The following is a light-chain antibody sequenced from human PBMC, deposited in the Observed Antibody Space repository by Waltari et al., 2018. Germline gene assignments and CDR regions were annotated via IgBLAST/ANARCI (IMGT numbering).Light chain of an antibody. CDR1: NSDVGGFNY. Sequence: QSALTQPASVSGSPGQSITIPCTGTNSDVGGFNYVSWYQQHPGKAPKLVIYEVPQRPPGASYRFSGAKSGTTASLTIAGLQAEDEADYCCCSYANSRTVIFGGGTKLTVL. V-gene: IGLV2-14*01. J-gene: IGLJ2*01. CDR3: CSYANSRTVI. CDR2: EVP.